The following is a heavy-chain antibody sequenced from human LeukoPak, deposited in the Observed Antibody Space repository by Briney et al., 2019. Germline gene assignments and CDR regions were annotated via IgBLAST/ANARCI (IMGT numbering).Heavy chain of an antibody. D-gene: IGHD1-14*01. CDR2: IIPIFGTA. CDR1: GGTFSSYA. CDR3: ARGTNPSLGALYYMDV. V-gene: IGHV1-69*05. J-gene: IGHJ6*03. Sequence: ASVKVSCKASGGTFSSYAISWVRQAPGQGLEWMGGIIPIFGTANYAQKFQGRVTITTDESTSTAYMKLSSLRSEDTAVYYCARGTNPSLGALYYMDVWGKGTTVTVSS.